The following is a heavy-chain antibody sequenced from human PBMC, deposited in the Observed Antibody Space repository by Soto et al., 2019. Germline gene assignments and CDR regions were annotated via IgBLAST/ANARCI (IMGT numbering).Heavy chain of an antibody. Sequence: SVKVSCKASGGTFSSYTISWVRQAPGQGLEWMGRIIPILGIANYAQKFQGRVTMTTDTSTSTAYMELSSLRSEDTAVYYCARDPKPEVVAATPLMDVWGKGTTVTVSS. CDR3: ARDPKPEVVAATPLMDV. V-gene: IGHV1-69*04. CDR2: IIPILGIA. J-gene: IGHJ6*03. D-gene: IGHD2-15*01. CDR1: GGTFSSYT.